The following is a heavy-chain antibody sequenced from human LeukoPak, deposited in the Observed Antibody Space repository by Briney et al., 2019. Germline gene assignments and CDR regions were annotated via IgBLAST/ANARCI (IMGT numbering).Heavy chain of an antibody. CDR3: ARDPHSSSWYYLDY. D-gene: IGHD6-13*01. Sequence: GRSLRLSCAASGFTFSSYAMHWVRQAPGKGLEWVAVISYDGSNKYYADSVKGRFTISRDNSKNTLYLQMNSLRAEDTAVYYCARDPHSSSWYYLDYWGQGTLVTVSS. CDR1: GFTFSSYA. V-gene: IGHV3-30*04. J-gene: IGHJ4*02. CDR2: ISYDGSNK.